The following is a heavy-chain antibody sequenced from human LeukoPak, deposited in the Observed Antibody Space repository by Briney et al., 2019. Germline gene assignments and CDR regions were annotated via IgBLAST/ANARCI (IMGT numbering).Heavy chain of an antibody. V-gene: IGHV1-69*04. CDR3: AKSTKDAFDI. Sequence: GASVKVSCKASGGTFSSYAISWVRQAPGQGLEWMGRIIPILGVANYAQKFQGRVTITADRSTSTAYMELSSLRSEDTAVYYCAKSTKDAFDIWGQGTMVTVSS. CDR1: GGTFSSYA. CDR2: IIPILGVA. D-gene: IGHD2-2*01. J-gene: IGHJ3*02.